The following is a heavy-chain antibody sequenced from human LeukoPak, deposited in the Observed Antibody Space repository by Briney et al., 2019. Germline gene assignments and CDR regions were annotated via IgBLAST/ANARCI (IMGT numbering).Heavy chain of an antibody. CDR2: ISSSSSTI. CDR3: ARDSYGSGSYYRIDY. Sequence: GGSLRLSCAASGFTFSSFSMNWVRQAPGEGLEWVSYISSSSSTIYYADSVKGRFTISRDNAKNSLYLQMNSLRAEDTAVYYCARDSYGSGSYYRIDYWGQGTLVTVSS. V-gene: IGHV3-48*04. J-gene: IGHJ4*02. CDR1: GFTFSSFS. D-gene: IGHD3-10*01.